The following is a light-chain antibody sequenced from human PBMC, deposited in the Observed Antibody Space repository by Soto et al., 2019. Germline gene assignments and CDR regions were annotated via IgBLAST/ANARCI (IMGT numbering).Light chain of an antibody. V-gene: IGKV3-20*01. CDR1: QTISNT. Sequence: EVVMTQSPATLSVSPGDKVSLSCRANQTISNTLAWYQQKPGQAPRLLIYRASIRATGVPARFSGSGSGTDFTLTISRLEPEDFAVYYCQQYGSSPPGWTFGQGTKVDIK. CDR2: RAS. J-gene: IGKJ1*01. CDR3: QQYGSSPPGWT.